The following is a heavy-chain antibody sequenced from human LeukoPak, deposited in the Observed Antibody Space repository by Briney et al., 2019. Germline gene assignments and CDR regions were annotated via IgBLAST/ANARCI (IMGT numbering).Heavy chain of an antibody. CDR3: ARGGGRGPYGGNADY. Sequence: GGSLRLSCAASGFTVSSNYMSWVRQAPGKGLGWGSIIYSGGAIFYAESVKDRFTISRDNSKNTLYLQMNSLRAEETAVYYCARGGGRGPYGGNADYWGQGTLVTVSS. CDR2: IYSGGAI. D-gene: IGHD4-23*01. V-gene: IGHV3-66*01. J-gene: IGHJ4*02. CDR1: GFTVSSNY.